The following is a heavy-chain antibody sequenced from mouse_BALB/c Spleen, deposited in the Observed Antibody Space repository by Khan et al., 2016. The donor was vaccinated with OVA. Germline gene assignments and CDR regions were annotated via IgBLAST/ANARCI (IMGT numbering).Heavy chain of an antibody. J-gene: IGHJ3*01. V-gene: IGHV3-8*02. CDR2: ISYSGNT. CDR1: GDSITRGY. CDR3: SCELRGFAY. Sequence: VQLQQSGPSLVKPSQTLSLTCSVTGDSITRGYWNWIRKFPGTKLDYMGYISYSGNTYCNPSLKSRISITRDTSTNQYYLQSTHVHTEDTAKYFCSCELRGFAYWGQGTLVTVSA. D-gene: IGHD1-1*01.